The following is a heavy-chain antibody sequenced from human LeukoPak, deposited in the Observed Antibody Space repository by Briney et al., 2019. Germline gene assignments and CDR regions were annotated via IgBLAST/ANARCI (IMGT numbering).Heavy chain of an antibody. D-gene: IGHD3-10*01. CDR2: ISWNSGSI. CDR1: GFTFDDYA. J-gene: IGHJ4*02. V-gene: IGHV3-9*01. Sequence: PGGSLRLSCAASGFTFDDYAMHWVRQAPGKGLEWVSGISWNSGSIGYADSVKGRFTISRDNSKNTLYLQMNSLRAEDTAVYYCATMVRGAPFDYWGQGTLVTASS. CDR3: ATMVRGAPFDY.